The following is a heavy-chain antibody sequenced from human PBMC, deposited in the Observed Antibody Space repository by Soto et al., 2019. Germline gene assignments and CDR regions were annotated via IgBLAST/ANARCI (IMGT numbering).Heavy chain of an antibody. CDR1: GYTFTSYY. Sequence: ASVKVSCKASGYTFTSYYMHWVRQAPGQGLEWMGIINPSGGSTSYAQKFQGRVTMTRDTSTSTVYMELSSLRSEDTAVYYCARVYCSGGSCYSIDYWGQCTLVIVSS. V-gene: IGHV1-46*03. CDR3: ARVYCSGGSCYSIDY. D-gene: IGHD2-15*01. J-gene: IGHJ4*02. CDR2: INPSGGST.